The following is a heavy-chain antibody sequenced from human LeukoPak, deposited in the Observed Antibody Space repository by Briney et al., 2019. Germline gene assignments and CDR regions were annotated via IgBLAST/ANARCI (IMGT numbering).Heavy chain of an antibody. CDR3: ARAPQWLVHWFGP. CDR1: GYTFTSYA. J-gene: IGHJ5*02. D-gene: IGHD6-19*01. Sequence: ASVKVSCKASGYTFTSYAMHWVRQAPGQRLEWMGWINAGNGNTKYSQKFQGRVTITRDTSASTAYMELSSLRSEDTAVYYCARAPQWLVHWFGPWGQGTLVTVSS. CDR2: INAGNGNT. V-gene: IGHV1-3*01.